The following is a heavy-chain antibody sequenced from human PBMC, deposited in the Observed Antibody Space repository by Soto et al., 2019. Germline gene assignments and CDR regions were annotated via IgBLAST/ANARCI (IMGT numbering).Heavy chain of an antibody. J-gene: IGHJ6*02. V-gene: IGHV3-30*09. D-gene: IGHD3-22*01. Sequence: VQLVESGGGEVQPGRSLRLSCAASGFKYTDFALHWVRQAPGKVLEWVAIISYDGSDKYYADSVKGRFVISRDNPKNTLYLEMNSLRPEDTAVYFCARRAWDSYYAIDVWGQGTTVTVFS. CDR3: ARRAWDSYYAIDV. CDR2: ISYDGSDK. CDR1: GFKYTDFA.